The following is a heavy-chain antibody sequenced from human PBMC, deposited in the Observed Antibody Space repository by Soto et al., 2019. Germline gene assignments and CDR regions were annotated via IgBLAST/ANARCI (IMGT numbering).Heavy chain of an antibody. Sequence: DVHLVESGGGLVQPAGSLTLSCAASGFTFGLYSMGWVRQAPGKGLEWAAAIVEDGTKKYYMESLKGRFTISRDNSKNLVYLQMRSLRAEDTTMYYCVRMGDDYWGQGTLVTVS. CDR3: VRMGDDY. CDR1: GFTFGLYS. V-gene: IGHV3-7*05. CDR2: IVEDGTKK. D-gene: IGHD3-16*01. J-gene: IGHJ4*02.